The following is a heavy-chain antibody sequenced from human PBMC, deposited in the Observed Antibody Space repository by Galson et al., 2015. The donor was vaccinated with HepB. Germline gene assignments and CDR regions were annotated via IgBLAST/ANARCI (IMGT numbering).Heavy chain of an antibody. CDR3: ARGMANYYDSSGYTDY. Sequence: SVKVSCKASGSTFTSYGISWVRQAPGQGLEWMGWISAYNGNTNYAQKLQGRVTMTTDTSTSTAYMELRSLRSDDTAVYYCARGMANYYDSSGYTDYWGQGTLVTVSS. D-gene: IGHD3-22*01. CDR2: ISAYNGNT. CDR1: GSTFTSYG. J-gene: IGHJ4*02. V-gene: IGHV1-18*01.